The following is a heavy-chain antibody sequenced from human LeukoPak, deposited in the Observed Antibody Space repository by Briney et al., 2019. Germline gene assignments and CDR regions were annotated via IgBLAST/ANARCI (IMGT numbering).Heavy chain of an antibody. CDR3: ARGMSATSGYLELEY. Sequence: GGSLRLSCAASGFTFSSYAMSWVRQSPGKGLEWVSAISGSGGNTYSADSVKGRCTISRDNSLQTLFLHMDSLRAEDTAVYYCARGMSATSGYLELEYWGQGALVTVST. D-gene: IGHD3-22*01. CDR2: ISGSGGNT. CDR1: GFTFSSYA. V-gene: IGHV3-23*01. J-gene: IGHJ4*02.